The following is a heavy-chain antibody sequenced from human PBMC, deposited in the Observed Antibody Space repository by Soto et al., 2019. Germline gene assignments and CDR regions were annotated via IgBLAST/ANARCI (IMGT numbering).Heavy chain of an antibody. D-gene: IGHD3-22*01. V-gene: IGHV2-26*01. CDR3: ARIPYDSTGYYSPY. CDR2: IFSNDEK. CDR1: GFSLRNSRIG. Sequence: QVTLKESGPVLVKPTETLTLTCTVSGFSLRNSRIGVSWIRQPPGKALEWLAHIFSNDEKSYSTSLKSRLTISKDTSKSQVVLIMTHMDPGDTATYYCARIPYDSTGYYSPYWGQGTLVTVSS. J-gene: IGHJ4*02.